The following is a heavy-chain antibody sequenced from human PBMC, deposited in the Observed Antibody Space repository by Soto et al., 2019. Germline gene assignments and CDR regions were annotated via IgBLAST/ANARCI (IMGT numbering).Heavy chain of an antibody. CDR3: ARWGYGSGSYYPLS. Sequence: PSDTLSLTCTVSGGSISSYYWSWIRQPPGKGLEWIGYIYYSGSTNYNPSLKSRVTISVDTSKNQFSLKLSSVTAADTAVYYCARWGYGSGSYYPLSWGQGTLVTVSS. CDR2: IYYSGST. CDR1: GGSISSYY. V-gene: IGHV4-59*01. J-gene: IGHJ5*02. D-gene: IGHD3-10*01.